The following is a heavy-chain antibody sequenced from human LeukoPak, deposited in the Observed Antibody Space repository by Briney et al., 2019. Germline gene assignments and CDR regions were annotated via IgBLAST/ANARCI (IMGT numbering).Heavy chain of an antibody. V-gene: IGHV1-18*01. J-gene: IGHJ4*02. D-gene: IGHD6-19*01. CDR3: ARVGWPYYFDY. CDR2: ISAYNGNT. Sequence: GASVKVSCKASGYSFTSYGFSWVRQAPGQGLEWMGWISAYNGNTNYAQKLQGRVTMATDTSTSTAYMELRSLRSDDTAVYYCARVGWPYYFDYWGQGTLVTVSS. CDR1: GYSFTSYG.